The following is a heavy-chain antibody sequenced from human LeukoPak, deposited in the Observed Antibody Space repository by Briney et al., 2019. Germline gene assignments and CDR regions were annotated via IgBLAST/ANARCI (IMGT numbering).Heavy chain of an antibody. D-gene: IGHD3-22*01. CDR2: IRYDGSNK. CDR3: AKDQDRDDSSGYYSLFDY. CDR1: GFTFSSYG. J-gene: IGHJ4*02. Sequence: PGGSLRLSCAASGFTFSSYGMHWVRQAPGKGLEWVAFIRYDGSNKYYADSVKGRFTISRDNSKNTLYLQMNSLRAEDTAVYYCAKDQDRDDSSGYYSLFDYWGQGTLVTVSS. V-gene: IGHV3-30*02.